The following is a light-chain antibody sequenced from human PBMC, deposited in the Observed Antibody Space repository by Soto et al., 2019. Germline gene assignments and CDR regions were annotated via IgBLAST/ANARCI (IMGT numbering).Light chain of an antibody. CDR2: SNN. CDR3: APWDDSPVV. CDR1: RSNIRSNT. J-gene: IGLJ2*01. Sequence: QSVLTQPPSASGTPGQRVTISCSGSRSNIRSNTVNWYQQLPGTTPKHLIYSNNQRPSGVPDRFSGSKSGTSASLAISGLQSEDEAGYYCAPWDDSPVVFGGGTKLPVL. V-gene: IGLV1-44*01.